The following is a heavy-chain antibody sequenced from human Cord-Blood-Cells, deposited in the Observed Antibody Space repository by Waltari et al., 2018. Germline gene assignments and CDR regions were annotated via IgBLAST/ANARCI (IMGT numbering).Heavy chain of an antibody. V-gene: IGHV4-39*01. Sequence: QLQLQESGPGLVKPSETLSLTCTVSGGSISSSCYYWGRIRQAPGKGLEWVGSIYYSGSTYYNPSLKSRITISVDTSKNQFSLKLNSVTAADTAVYYCASWWSYYAFDIWGQGTMVTVSS. D-gene: IGHD1-26*01. CDR2: IYYSGST. J-gene: IGHJ3*02. CDR1: GGSISSSCYY. CDR3: ASWWSYYAFDI.